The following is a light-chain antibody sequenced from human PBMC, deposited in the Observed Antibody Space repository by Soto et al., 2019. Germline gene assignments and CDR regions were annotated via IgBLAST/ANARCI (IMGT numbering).Light chain of an antibody. CDR3: QQYNNWPPLT. V-gene: IGKV3-15*01. Sequence: EVVVTQSPATLSVSLGGRATLSCRASQSVRTNLAWYQQKPGQAPRLLIYPASTRATGIPARFSGSGSGTEFTLTITSLQSEDFAVYYCQQYNNWPPLTFGGGTKVEIK. J-gene: IGKJ4*01. CDR2: PAS. CDR1: QSVRTN.